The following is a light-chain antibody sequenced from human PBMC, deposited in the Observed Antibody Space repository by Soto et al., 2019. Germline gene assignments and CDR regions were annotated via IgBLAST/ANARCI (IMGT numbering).Light chain of an antibody. CDR1: QSVSSN. V-gene: IGKV3D-15*01. CDR2: GAS. CDR3: QQYNKWRT. J-gene: IGKJ1*01. Sequence: EIVMTQSPATLSVSPGERATLSCRASQSVSSNLAWYQQKPGQAPRLLIYGASIRATGIPARFSGSGSGTEFTLTVSSLQSGDFAVYYCQQYNKWRTFGQGTKV.